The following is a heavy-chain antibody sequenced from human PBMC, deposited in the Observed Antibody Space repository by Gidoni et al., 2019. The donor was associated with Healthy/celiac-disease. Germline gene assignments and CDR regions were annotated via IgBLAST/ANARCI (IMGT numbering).Heavy chain of an antibody. CDR2: ISSSSSYI. J-gene: IGHJ4*02. V-gene: IGHV3-21*01. CDR1: GFTFSSYT. D-gene: IGHD3-10*01. CDR3: ARSGPSAVLLWADYYFDY. Sequence: EVQLLESGGGLVKPGGSLRLSCAASGFTFSSYTMNGVRQAPGKGLEWVSCISSSSSYIYYADSVKGRITISRDNDKNSLYMQMNSLRAEDTAVYYCARSGPSAVLLWADYYFDYWGQGTLVTVSS.